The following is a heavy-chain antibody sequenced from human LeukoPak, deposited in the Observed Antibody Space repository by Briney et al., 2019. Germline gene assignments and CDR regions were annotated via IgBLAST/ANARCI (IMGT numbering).Heavy chain of an antibody. J-gene: IGHJ4*02. CDR3: ASRPTYYYGSGSIH. V-gene: IGHV3-21*01. Sequence: GGSLRLSCAASGFTFSSYSMNWVRQAPGKGLEWVSSISSSSSYIYYADSVKGRFTISRDNAKNSLYLQMNSLRAEDTAVYYCASRPTYYYGSGSIHWGQGTLVTVSS. CDR2: ISSSSSYI. CDR1: GFTFSSYS. D-gene: IGHD3-10*01.